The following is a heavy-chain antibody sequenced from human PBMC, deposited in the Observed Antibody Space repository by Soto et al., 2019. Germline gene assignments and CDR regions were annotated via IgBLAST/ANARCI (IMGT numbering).Heavy chain of an antibody. J-gene: IGHJ6*02. CDR2: IIPIFGTA. CDR3: ARDQDFGVVSSVYYGMDV. CDR1: GGTFSSYA. Sequence: SVKVSCKASGGTFSSYAISWVRQAPGQGLEWMGGIIPIFGTANYAQKFQGRVTITADKSTSTAYMELSSLRSEDTAVYYCARDQDFGVVSSVYYGMDVWGQGTTVTVSS. V-gene: IGHV1-69*06. D-gene: IGHD3-3*01.